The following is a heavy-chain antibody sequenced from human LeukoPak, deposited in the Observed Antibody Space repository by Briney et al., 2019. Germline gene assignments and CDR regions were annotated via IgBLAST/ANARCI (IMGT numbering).Heavy chain of an antibody. CDR1: GFTFSSYA. CDR3: ANTGYSSSWYEDAFDI. CDR2: ISGSGSST. D-gene: IGHD6-13*01. Sequence: GGSPRLSCAASGFTFSSYAMSWVRQAPGKGLEWVSSISGSGSSTYYADSVKGRFTISRDNSKGTLNLQMNSVRAEDTAVYYCANTGYSSSWYEDAFDIWGQGTMVTVSS. J-gene: IGHJ3*02. V-gene: IGHV3-23*01.